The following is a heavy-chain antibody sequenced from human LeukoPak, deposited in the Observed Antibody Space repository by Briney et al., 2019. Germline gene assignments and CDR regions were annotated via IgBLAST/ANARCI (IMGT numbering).Heavy chain of an antibody. J-gene: IGHJ4*02. CDR2: IQHGGTT. Sequence: PGGSLRLSCATSGFIFGGAWLSWVRQAPGKGLEWIGRIQHGGTTHYAAPLSGRFTISRDDSKATLYLHMNNLKTEDTAIYYCTTVTHFYLGGQGILVTVSS. CDR3: TTVTHFYL. V-gene: IGHV3-15*05. CDR1: GFIFGGAW. D-gene: IGHD2/OR15-2a*01.